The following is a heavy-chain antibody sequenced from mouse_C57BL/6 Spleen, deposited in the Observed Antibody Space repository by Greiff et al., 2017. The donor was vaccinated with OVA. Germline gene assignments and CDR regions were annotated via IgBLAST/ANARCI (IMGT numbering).Heavy chain of an antibody. V-gene: IGHV1-26*01. CDR3: ARSIYYPAY. J-gene: IGHJ3*01. CDR2: INPNNGGT. Sequence: EVQLQQSGPELVKPGASVKISCKASGYTFTDYYMNWVKQSHGKSLEWIGDINPNNGGTSYNQKFKGKATLTVDKSSSTAYMELRSLTSEDSAVYYCARSIYYPAYRGQGTLVTVSA. CDR1: GYTFTDYY. D-gene: IGHD1-1*01.